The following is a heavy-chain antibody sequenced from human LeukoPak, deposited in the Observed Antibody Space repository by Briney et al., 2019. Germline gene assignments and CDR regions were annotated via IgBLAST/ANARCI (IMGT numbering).Heavy chain of an antibody. V-gene: IGHV3-48*03. CDR3: ARDGYQLLSSVGHYYYYGMDV. CDR2: ISSSGSTI. D-gene: IGHD2-2*01. CDR1: GFTFSSYE. J-gene: IGHJ6*02. Sequence: GGSLPLSCAASGFTFSSYEMNWVRQAPGKGLEWVSYISSSGSTIYYADSVKGRFTIPSDNDKNSLYLQMNSLRAEDTAVYYCARDGYQLLSSVGHYYYYGMDVWG.